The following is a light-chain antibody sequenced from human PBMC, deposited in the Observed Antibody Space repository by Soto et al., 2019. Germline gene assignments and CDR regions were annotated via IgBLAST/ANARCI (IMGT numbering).Light chain of an antibody. J-gene: IGKJ4*02. CDR3: QQRYNWPPVT. V-gene: IGKV3-11*01. Sequence: EIVLTQSPATLYLSPGERATLSCRASQSVVIYLVWYQQKPGQAPRLLIYDDTNRATGVPARFSGSGSGTDFTLTISRLEPDDFTVYYCQQRYNWPPVTFGGGTKVEIK. CDR2: DDT. CDR1: QSVVIY.